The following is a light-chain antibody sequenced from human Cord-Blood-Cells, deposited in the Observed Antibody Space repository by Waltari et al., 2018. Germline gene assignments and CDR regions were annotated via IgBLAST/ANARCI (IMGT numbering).Light chain of an antibody. CDR1: KLGDKY. Sequence: SYELTQPPSVSVSPGQTASITCPGDKLGDKYACWYQQKPGQSPVLVIYQDSKWPSGIPGRFSGSNSGNTATLTISGTQAMDEADYYCQAWDSSTDPPGDVVFGGGTKLTVL. CDR3: QAWDSSTDPPGDVV. J-gene: IGLJ2*01. V-gene: IGLV3-1*01. CDR2: QDS.